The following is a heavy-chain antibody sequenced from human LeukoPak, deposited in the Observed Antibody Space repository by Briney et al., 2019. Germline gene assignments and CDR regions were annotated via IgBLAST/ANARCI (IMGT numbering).Heavy chain of an antibody. V-gene: IGHV4-59*01. Sequence: SETLSLTCSVSGGSISSDYWSWIRQPPEKGLEWIGYILYSGSTNYNPSLKSRLTISVDTSKNQFSLKLSSVTAADTAVYYCAREYCTRTTCYFDYWGQGTLVTVSS. D-gene: IGHD2-2*01. CDR1: GGSISSDY. J-gene: IGHJ4*02. CDR3: AREYCTRTTCYFDY. CDR2: ILYSGST.